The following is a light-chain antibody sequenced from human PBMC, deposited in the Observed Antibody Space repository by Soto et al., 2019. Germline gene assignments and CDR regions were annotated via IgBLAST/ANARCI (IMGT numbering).Light chain of an antibody. Sequence: TVLTQSPATLSLSPGEGATLSCRASHSVSTYLAWYQQKPGQAPRLLIYDASNRATGIPARFSGSGSGTEFILTITSLQSEDFAVYYCLEYNTWPWTFGQGTKVDIK. V-gene: IGKV3-11*01. CDR1: HSVSTY. J-gene: IGKJ1*01. CDR2: DAS. CDR3: LEYNTWPWT.